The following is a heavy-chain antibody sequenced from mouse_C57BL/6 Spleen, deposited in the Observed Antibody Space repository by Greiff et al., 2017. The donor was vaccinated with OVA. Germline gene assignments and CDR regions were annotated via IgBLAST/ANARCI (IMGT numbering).Heavy chain of an antibody. D-gene: IGHD2-4*01. CDR1: GYTFTSYW. Sequence: QVQLQQPGAELVKPGASVKVSCKASGYTFTSYWMHWVKQRPGQGLEWIGRIHPSDSDTNYNQKFKGKATLTVGKSSSTAYMQLSSLTSEDSAVYYCAIPPYYDYDEGFAYWGQGTLVTVSA. V-gene: IGHV1-74*01. J-gene: IGHJ3*01. CDR3: AIPPYYDYDEGFAY. CDR2: IHPSDSDT.